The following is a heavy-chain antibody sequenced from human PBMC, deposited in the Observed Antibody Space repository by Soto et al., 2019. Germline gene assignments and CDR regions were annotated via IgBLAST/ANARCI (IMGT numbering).Heavy chain of an antibody. J-gene: IGHJ4*02. D-gene: IGHD5-18*01. Sequence: VGSLRLSCVASGFTFRAYSMSWVRQAPGQGLEWVSSITSSSTYIYYTRSVEGRFTISRDDAKNSLHLQMNSLRAEDTAVYYCARDLLEGYGHARQPDYWGQGTLVTVSS. CDR2: ITSSSTYI. V-gene: IGHV3-21*06. CDR1: GFTFRAYS. CDR3: ARDLLEGYGHARQPDY.